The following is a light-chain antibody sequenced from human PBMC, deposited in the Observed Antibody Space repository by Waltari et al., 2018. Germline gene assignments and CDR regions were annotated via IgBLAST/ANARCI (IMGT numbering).Light chain of an antibody. V-gene: IGLV2-8*01. Sequence: QSALTQPPSASGSPGQSVTISRPGTSRDVGGSNYVPWYQQHPGKAPKLMIYEVNERPSGVPDRFSGSKSGNTASLTVSGLQAEDEADYYCSSYAGSNYYVFGTGTKVTVL. CDR2: EVN. CDR1: SRDVGGSNY. J-gene: IGLJ1*01. CDR3: SSYAGSNYYV.